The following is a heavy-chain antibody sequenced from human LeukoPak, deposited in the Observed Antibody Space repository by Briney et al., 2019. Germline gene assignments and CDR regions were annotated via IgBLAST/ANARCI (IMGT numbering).Heavy chain of an antibody. D-gene: IGHD1-26*01. CDR3: ARGGAHGMGV. Sequence: GGPLRLSCAASGFTFSSYAMSWVRQAPGKGLEWVSAISGSGGSTYYADSVKGRFTISRDNSKNTLYLQMNSLRAEDTAVYFCARGGAHGMGVWGQGTTVTVSS. V-gene: IGHV3-23*01. CDR1: GFTFSSYA. CDR2: ISGSGGST. J-gene: IGHJ6*02.